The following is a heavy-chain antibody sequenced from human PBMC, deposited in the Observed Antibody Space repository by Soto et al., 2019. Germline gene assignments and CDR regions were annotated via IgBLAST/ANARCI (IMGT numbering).Heavy chain of an antibody. Sequence: QLQLQESGPGLVKPSETLSLTCTVSGGSISSSSYYWGWIRQPPGKGLEWIGSIYYSGSTYYNPSLKSRVTIAVDTSKNQFSRKLSAVTAADTAVYYCASRGDFIVVVTDANPGWFDPWGQGTLVTVSS. CDR2: IYYSGST. V-gene: IGHV4-39*01. J-gene: IGHJ5*02. CDR1: GGSISSSSYY. D-gene: IGHD2-21*02. CDR3: ASRGDFIVVVTDANPGWFDP.